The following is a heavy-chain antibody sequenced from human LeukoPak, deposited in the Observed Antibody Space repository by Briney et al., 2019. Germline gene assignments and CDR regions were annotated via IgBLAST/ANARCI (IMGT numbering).Heavy chain of an antibody. CDR1: RYTVTTYA. CDR3: ARDRGWGGWLHIDY. J-gene: IGHJ4*02. Sequence: ASVKVSCKASRYTVTTYAMHWVRQAPGQRLEWMGWINAGNGNTKYSQELQGRVTITRDTSASTAYMELSSLRSEDMAVYYCARDRGWGGWLHIDYWGQGTQVTVSS. V-gene: IGHV1-3*03. D-gene: IGHD5-24*01. CDR2: INAGNGNT.